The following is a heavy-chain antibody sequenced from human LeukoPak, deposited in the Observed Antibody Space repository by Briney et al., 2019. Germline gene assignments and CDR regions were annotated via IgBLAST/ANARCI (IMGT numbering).Heavy chain of an antibody. CDR1: GGSISSYY. CDR3: ARDTGYSYVGFDY. J-gene: IGHJ4*02. D-gene: IGHD5-18*01. V-gene: IGHV4-59*01. CDR2: IYYSGST. Sequence: SETLSLTCTVSGGSISSYYWSWIRQPPGKGLEWIGYIYYSGSTNYNPSLKSRVTISVDTSKNQFSLKLSSVTAADTAVYYCARDTGYSYVGFDYWGQGTLVTVSS.